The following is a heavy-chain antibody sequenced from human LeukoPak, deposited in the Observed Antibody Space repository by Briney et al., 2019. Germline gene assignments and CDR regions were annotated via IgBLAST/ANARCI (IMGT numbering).Heavy chain of an antibody. D-gene: IGHD2-2*01. CDR2: IYPDDSDT. V-gene: IGHV5-51*01. J-gene: IGHJ6*03. Sequence: GESLKISCKGSGYSFTSYWIGWVRQMPGKGLEWMGIIYPDDSDTRYSPSFQGQVTISADKSISTAYLQWSSLKASDTAMYYCATSSTSEPSSEGSYYMDVWGEGTTVTVSS. CDR3: ATSSTSEPSSEGSYYMDV. CDR1: GYSFTSYW.